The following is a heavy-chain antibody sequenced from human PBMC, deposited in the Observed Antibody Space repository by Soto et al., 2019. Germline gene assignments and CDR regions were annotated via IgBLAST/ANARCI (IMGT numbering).Heavy chain of an antibody. Sequence: ASVKVSCKASGYTFTSYGISWVRQAPGQGLEWMGWISAYNGNTNYAQKLQGRVTMTTDTPTSTAYMELRSLRSDDTAVYYCARAQGRYGPKAFDYWGQGTLVTVSS. CDR1: GYTFTSYG. V-gene: IGHV1-18*01. J-gene: IGHJ4*02. CDR2: ISAYNGNT. CDR3: ARAQGRYGPKAFDY. D-gene: IGHD3-9*01.